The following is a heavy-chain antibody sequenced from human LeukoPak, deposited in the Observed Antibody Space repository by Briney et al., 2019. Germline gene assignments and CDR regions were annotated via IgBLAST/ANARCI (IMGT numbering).Heavy chain of an antibody. D-gene: IGHD3-10*01. CDR2: INWNGGST. V-gene: IGHV3-20*04. CDR1: GFTFDDYG. Sequence: GGSLRLSCAASGFTFDDYGMSWVRQAPGKGLEWVSGINWNGGSTGYADSVKGRFTISRDNAKNSLYLQMNSLRAEDTAVYYCAREILWFGDPINYYYYMDVWGKGTTVTVSS. CDR3: AREILWFGDPINYYYYMDV. J-gene: IGHJ6*03.